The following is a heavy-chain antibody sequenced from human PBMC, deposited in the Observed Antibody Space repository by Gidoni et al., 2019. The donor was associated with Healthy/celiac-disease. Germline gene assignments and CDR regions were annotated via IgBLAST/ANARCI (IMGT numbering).Heavy chain of an antibody. J-gene: IGHJ4*02. CDR1: GGSISSGGYS. CDR2: IYHRGST. CDR3: ASSYDYGDYVPFY. Sequence: QLQLQESGSGLVKPSQTLSLTCAVSGGSISSGGYSWSWIRQPPGKGLEWIGYIYHRGSTYYNPSLKSRVTISVDRSKNQFSLKLSSVTAADTAVYYCASSYDYGDYVPFYWGQGTLVTVSS. D-gene: IGHD4-17*01. V-gene: IGHV4-30-2*01.